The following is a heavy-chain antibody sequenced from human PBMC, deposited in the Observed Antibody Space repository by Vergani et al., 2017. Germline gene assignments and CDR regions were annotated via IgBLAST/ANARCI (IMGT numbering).Heavy chain of an antibody. CDR1: GYSISSGYY. Sequence: QVQLQESGPGLVKPSETLSLPCAVSGYSISSGYYRGWIRQPPGKGLEWIGSIYHSGSTYYNPSLKSRVTISVDTSKNQFSLKLSSVTAADTAVYYCARRCSSTSCYDYWGQGTLVTVSS. J-gene: IGHJ4*02. CDR3: ARRCSSTSCYDY. D-gene: IGHD2-2*01. CDR2: IYHSGST. V-gene: IGHV4-38-2*01.